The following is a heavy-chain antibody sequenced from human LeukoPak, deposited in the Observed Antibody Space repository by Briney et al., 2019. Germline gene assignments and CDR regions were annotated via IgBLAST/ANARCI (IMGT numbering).Heavy chain of an antibody. CDR1: GGSISSYY. V-gene: IGHV4-59*08. D-gene: IGHD3-10*01. Sequence: PSETLSLTCTVSGGSISSYYWSWIRQPPGKGLEWIGYIYYSGSTNYNPSLKSRVTISVDTSKNQFSLKLSSVTAADTAVYYCAGMYYYGSGGYYFDYWGQGTLVTVSS. J-gene: IGHJ4*02. CDR2: IYYSGST. CDR3: AGMYYYGSGGYYFDY.